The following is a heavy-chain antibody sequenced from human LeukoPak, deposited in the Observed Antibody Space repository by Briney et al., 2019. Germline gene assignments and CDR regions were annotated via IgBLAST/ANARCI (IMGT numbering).Heavy chain of an antibody. Sequence: PSETLSLTCTVSGGSISSSSYYWGWIRQPPGKGLEWIGSIYYSGSTYYNPSLKSRVTIPVDTSKNQFSLKLSSVTAADTAVYYCARGEPHDYGDPCAFDIWGQGTMVTVSS. CDR3: ARGEPHDYGDPCAFDI. D-gene: IGHD4-17*01. CDR1: GGSISSSSYY. V-gene: IGHV4-39*01. J-gene: IGHJ3*02. CDR2: IYYSGST.